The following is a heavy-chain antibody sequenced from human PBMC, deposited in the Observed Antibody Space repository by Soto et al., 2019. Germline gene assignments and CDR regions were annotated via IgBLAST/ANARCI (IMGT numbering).Heavy chain of an antibody. D-gene: IGHD6-13*01. J-gene: IGHJ6*02. Sequence: GGSLRLSCAASGFTFDDYAMHWVRQAPGKGLEWVSLISWDGGSTYYADSVKGRFTISRDNSKNSLYLQMNSLRAEDTALYYCAKEGSSWYYYYGMDVWGQGTTVTVSS. CDR1: GFTFDDYA. CDR3: AKEGSSWYYYYGMDV. CDR2: ISWDGGST. V-gene: IGHV3-43D*03.